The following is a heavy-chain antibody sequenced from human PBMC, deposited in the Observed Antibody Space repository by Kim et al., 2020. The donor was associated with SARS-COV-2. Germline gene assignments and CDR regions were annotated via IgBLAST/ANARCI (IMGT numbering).Heavy chain of an antibody. Sequence: GGSLRLSCAASGFTFSSYAMHWVRQAPGKGLEWVAVISYDGSNKYYADSVKGRFTISRDNSKNTLYLQMNSLRAEDTAVYYCARGDYYGSGSYYNGDHWG. J-gene: IGHJ4*01. CDR2: ISYDGSNK. CDR1: GFTFSSYA. V-gene: IGHV3-30*04. CDR3: ARGDYYGSGSYYNGDH. D-gene: IGHD3-10*01.